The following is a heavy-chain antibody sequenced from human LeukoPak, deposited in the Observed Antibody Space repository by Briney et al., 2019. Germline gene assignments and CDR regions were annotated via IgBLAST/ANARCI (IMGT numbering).Heavy chain of an antibody. CDR2: ISAYNGNT. J-gene: IGHJ4*02. V-gene: IGHV1-18*01. CDR1: GYTFTSYG. Sequence: GASVKVSCKASGYTFTSYGISWVRQAPGQGLEWMGWISAYNGNTNYAQKLQGRVTMTTDTSTSTAYMELRSLRSDDTAVYYCARDVATMIVVVTQSDYWGQGTLVTVSS. CDR3: ARDVATMIVVVTQSDY. D-gene: IGHD3-22*01.